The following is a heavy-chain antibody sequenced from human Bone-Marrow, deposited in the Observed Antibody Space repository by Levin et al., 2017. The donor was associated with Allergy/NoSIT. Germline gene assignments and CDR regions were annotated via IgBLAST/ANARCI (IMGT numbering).Heavy chain of an antibody. V-gene: IGHV3-20*04. Sequence: GGSLRLSCAASGFTFDDHGMSWVRQAPGKGLEWVSGINWNGGSTGYADPVKGRFTISRDNAKNSLYLHMNSLRAEDTALYYCARVGYGSGSYYFGYWGQGTLVTVSS. CDR2: INWNGGST. CDR1: GFTFDDHG. D-gene: IGHD3-10*01. J-gene: IGHJ4*02. CDR3: ARVGYGSGSYYFGY.